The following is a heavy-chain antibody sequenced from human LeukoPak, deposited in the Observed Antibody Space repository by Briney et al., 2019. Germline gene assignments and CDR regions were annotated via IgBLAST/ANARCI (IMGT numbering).Heavy chain of an antibody. CDR2: INHSGST. Sequence: SETLSLTCAVYGGSFSGYYWSWIRQPPGKGLEWIGEINHSGSTNYNPSLKSRVTISVDTSKNQFSLKLSSATAADTAVYYCARESMGWFDPWGQGTLVTVSS. V-gene: IGHV4-34*01. D-gene: IGHD2-21*01. CDR3: ARESMGWFDP. CDR1: GGSFSGYY. J-gene: IGHJ5*02.